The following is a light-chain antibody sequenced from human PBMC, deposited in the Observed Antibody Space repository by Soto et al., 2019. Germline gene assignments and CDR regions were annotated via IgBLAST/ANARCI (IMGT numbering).Light chain of an antibody. J-gene: IGKJ4*01. V-gene: IGKV1-9*01. CDR3: QQLNSYPLT. Sequence: IQLTQSPSSLSASVGDRVPITCRASQGISSYLAWYQQQPGKAPKLLIYAASTLQSGVPSRFSGSGSGTDFTLTISSLQPEDFATYYCQQLNSYPLTFGGGTKVDIK. CDR2: AAS. CDR1: QGISSY.